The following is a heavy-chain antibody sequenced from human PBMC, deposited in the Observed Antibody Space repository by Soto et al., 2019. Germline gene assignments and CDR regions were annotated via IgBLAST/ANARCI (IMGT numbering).Heavy chain of an antibody. D-gene: IGHD3-16*01. V-gene: IGHV3-21*01. CDR3: SRSPEVGVRGAY. CDR1: GFPCSAYN. CDR2: ITVGSSHI. J-gene: IGHJ4*02. Sequence: EVQLVESGGGLVKTGGSLRLSCTGSGFPCSAYNINWVRQAPGKGLEWVSSITVGSSHIYQPNSMKGRFTISRDDAKNSVYLQIDSLRDEDTALYYCSRSPEVGVRGAYWGQGTLVTVSS.